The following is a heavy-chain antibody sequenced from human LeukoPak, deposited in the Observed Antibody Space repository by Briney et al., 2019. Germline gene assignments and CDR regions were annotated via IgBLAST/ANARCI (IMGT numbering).Heavy chain of an antibody. CDR1: GFTFSSYA. V-gene: IGHV3-23*01. J-gene: IGHJ3*02. D-gene: IGHD2-15*01. Sequence: PGGSLRLSCAAPGFTFSSYAMSWVRQAPWKGREGFSAFSGIGGSTYYAASVKGRFTISRDNSKNTLYLQMNSLRAEDTAVYYCAKDLKECSGGSCYGPGAFDIWGQGTMVTVSS. CDR2: FSGIGGST. CDR3: AKDLKECSGGSCYGPGAFDI.